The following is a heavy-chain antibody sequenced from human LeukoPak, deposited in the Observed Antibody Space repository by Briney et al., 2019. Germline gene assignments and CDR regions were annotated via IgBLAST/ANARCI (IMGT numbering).Heavy chain of an antibody. Sequence: SETLSLTCTVSGGSISSYYWSWIRQPVGKGLEWIGRIYTSGSTNYNPSLKSRVTMSVDTSKNQFSLKLSSVTVADTAVYYCARLYYDILTGYPGYFDYWGQGTLVTVSS. CDR2: IYTSGST. V-gene: IGHV4-4*07. J-gene: IGHJ4*02. CDR1: GGSISSYY. CDR3: ARLYYDILTGYPGYFDY. D-gene: IGHD3-9*01.